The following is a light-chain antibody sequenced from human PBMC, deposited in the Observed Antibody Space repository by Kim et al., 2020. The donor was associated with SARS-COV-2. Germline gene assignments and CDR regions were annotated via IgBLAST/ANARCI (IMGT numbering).Light chain of an antibody. V-gene: IGLV2-14*04. CDR1: SSDVGGYNF. CDR3: SSYTSSHTVV. J-gene: IGLJ2*01. CDR2: DVS. Sequence: GHAITTPCTATSSDVGGYNFVSWYQQHPGKAPKLMIYDVSNRPSGVSNRFSGSKSDNTASLIISGLQAEDEADYYCSSYTSSHTVVFGGGTQLTVL.